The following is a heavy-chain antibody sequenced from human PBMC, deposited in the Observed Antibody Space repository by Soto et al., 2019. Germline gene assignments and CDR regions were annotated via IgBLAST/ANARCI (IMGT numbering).Heavy chain of an antibody. J-gene: IGHJ4*02. V-gene: IGHV3-30-3*01. D-gene: IGHD2-2*02. Sequence: QVQLVESGGGVVQPGRSLRLSCAASGFTFSSYAMHWVRQAPGKGLEWVAVISYDGSNKYYADSVKGRFTISRDNSKNTLYLQMNSLRAEDTAVYYCARRYCSSTSCYTDYWGQGTLVTVSS. CDR2: ISYDGSNK. CDR1: GFTFSSYA. CDR3: ARRYCSSTSCYTDY.